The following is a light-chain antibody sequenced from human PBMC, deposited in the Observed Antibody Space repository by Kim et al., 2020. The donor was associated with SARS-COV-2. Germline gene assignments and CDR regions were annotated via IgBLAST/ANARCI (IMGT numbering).Light chain of an antibody. CDR1: QDNNSY. Sequence: SASVGDRSHITCQESQDNNSYLNWYPQKPGKAPKLLISDTSNLKTGVPARFSGGGSGTDFTFTINSLQPEDIATYYCQQYDSLPYTFGQGTKLEI. J-gene: IGKJ2*01. V-gene: IGKV1-33*01. CDR2: DTS. CDR3: QQYDSLPYT.